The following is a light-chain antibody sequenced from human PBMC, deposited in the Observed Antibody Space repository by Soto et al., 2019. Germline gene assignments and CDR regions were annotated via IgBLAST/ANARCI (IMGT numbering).Light chain of an antibody. CDR3: QQYGSTPPT. CDR1: QSVSSTY. CDR2: AAA. Sequence: EIVLTQSPGTLSLSPGDRATLSCRASQSVSSTYFAWYQRRPGQTLRLLIYAAAKRATGIPDRFSGSGSGTDFTLTISRLEPDDFAMYFCQQYGSTPPTFGQGTKLEIK. V-gene: IGKV3-20*01. J-gene: IGKJ2*01.